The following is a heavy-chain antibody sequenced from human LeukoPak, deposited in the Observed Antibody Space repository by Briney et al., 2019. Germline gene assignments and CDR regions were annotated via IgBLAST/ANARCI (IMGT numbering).Heavy chain of an antibody. J-gene: IGHJ4*02. CDR1: GYTFTGYY. D-gene: IGHD1-1*01. CDR3: ARSRPVHKARGSFVCAY. V-gene: IGHV1-2*02. Sequence: ASVKVSCKASGYTFTGYYMHWVRQAPGQGLEWMGWINPNSGGTNYAQKFQGRVTMTRDTSISTAYMELSGLRSDDTAVYYCARSRPVHKARGSFVCAYWGQGTLVTLSS. CDR2: INPNSGGT.